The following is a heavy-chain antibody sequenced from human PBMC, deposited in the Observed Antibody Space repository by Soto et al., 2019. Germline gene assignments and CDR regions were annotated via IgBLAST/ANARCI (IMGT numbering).Heavy chain of an antibody. D-gene: IGHD2-2*02. V-gene: IGHV3-33*01. CDR1: GFTFSSYG. J-gene: IGHJ5*02. CDR3: ARDGHGYCSSTSCYSWFDP. Sequence: GSLRLSCAASGFTFSSYGMHWVRQAPGKGLEWVAVIWYDGSNKYYADSVKGRFTISRDNSKNTLYLQMNSLRAEDTAVYYCARDGHGYCSSTSCYSWFDPWGQGTLVTVSS. CDR2: IWYDGSNK.